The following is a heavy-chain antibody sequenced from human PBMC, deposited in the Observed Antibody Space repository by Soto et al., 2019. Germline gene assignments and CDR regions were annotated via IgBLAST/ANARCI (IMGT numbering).Heavy chain of an antibody. Sequence: VSLRLSCAASGFNVSRNYMSGVRQAPGKGLEWVSVIYSGGTTYYADSVKGRFTLSRDNSKHTLYLQMNGLRAEDTAVYYCAREVDRVTGYHDWRAFDIWGQGTMVTVSS. D-gene: IGHD3-9*01. CDR3: AREVDRVTGYHDWRAFDI. CDR2: IYSGGTT. J-gene: IGHJ3*02. CDR1: GFNVSRNY. V-gene: IGHV3-53*01.